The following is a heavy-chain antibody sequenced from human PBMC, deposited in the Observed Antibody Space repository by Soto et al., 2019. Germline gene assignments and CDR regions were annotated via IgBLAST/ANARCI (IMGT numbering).Heavy chain of an antibody. J-gene: IGHJ4*02. CDR2: IYYRGST. Sequence: PSETLSLTCTASGDSVTSYYWSWIRQPPGKGLEWIGLIYYRGSTKYNPSLKSRVTISADTSKKQLSLRLTSVTAADTAVYYCARGGTVGATPLDSWGQGTLVTVSS. CDR1: GDSVTSYY. D-gene: IGHD1-26*01. V-gene: IGHV4-59*02. CDR3: ARGGTVGATPLDS.